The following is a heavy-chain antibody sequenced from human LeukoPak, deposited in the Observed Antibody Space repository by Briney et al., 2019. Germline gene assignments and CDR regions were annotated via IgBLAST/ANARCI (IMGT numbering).Heavy chain of an antibody. J-gene: IGHJ4*02. D-gene: IGHD3-16*01. V-gene: IGHV4-59*01. Sequence: PSETLSLTCSVSGGSITNYYWSWIRQPPGRGLEWIGYIYYRGNTYYNAFLKSRVTISVDTSQNEVSLNLTSVTAADTAVYYCARGVGALGYWGQGTLVTVSS. CDR1: GGSITNYY. CDR3: ARGVGALGY. CDR2: IYYRGNT.